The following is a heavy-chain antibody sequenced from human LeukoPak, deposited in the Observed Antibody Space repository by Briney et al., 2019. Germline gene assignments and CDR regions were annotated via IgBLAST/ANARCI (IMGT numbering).Heavy chain of an antibody. J-gene: IGHJ6*03. D-gene: IGHD3-3*01. CDR3: ERGGYDFWRGYYYMDV. CDR1: GYTFTGYY. V-gene: IGHV1-2*02. Sequence: ASVKVSCKASGYTFTGYYMHWVRQAPGQGLEWMGWINPNSGGTNYAQKFQGRVTMTRDTSISTAYMELSRLRSVDTDVYYCERGGYDFWRGYYYMDVWGKGTTVTVSS. CDR2: INPNSGGT.